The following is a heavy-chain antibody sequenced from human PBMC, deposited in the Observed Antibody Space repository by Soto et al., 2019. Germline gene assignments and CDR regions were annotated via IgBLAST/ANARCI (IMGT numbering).Heavy chain of an antibody. D-gene: IGHD2-8*01. Sequence: ASVKVSCKASGYKFTTYLIHWVRQAPGQGLEWMGMIHPSGDTGYGQKFRGRVTMTIDTSTTTAYMELRNLTSEDTAIYFSVRGYCTTTPCSGDFQHWGQGTLVTVSS. CDR1: GYKFTTYL. CDR3: VRGYCTTTPCSGDFQH. J-gene: IGHJ1*01. CDR2: IHPSGDT. V-gene: IGHV1-46*01.